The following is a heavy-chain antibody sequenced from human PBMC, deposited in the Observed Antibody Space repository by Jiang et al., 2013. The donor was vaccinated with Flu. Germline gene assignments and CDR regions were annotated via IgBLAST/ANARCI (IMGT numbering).Heavy chain of an antibody. J-gene: IGHJ4*02. CDR3: ARVSPAAIGDGYPDF. Sequence: GLVKPSGTLSLTCTVSGGSISGYYWGWIRQPPGKGLEWIANIYYRGSTYYNPSLKSRVTISMETSKNQFSLNLRSVTATDAAVYYCARVSPAAIGDGYPDFWGQGTLVTVSS. D-gene: IGHD2-2*01. V-gene: IGHV4-59*04. CDR1: GGSISGYY. CDR2: IYYRGST.